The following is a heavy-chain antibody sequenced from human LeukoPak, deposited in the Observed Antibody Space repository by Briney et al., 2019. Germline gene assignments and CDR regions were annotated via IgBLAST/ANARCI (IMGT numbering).Heavy chain of an antibody. Sequence: GGSLRLSCAASGFTFSSYSMNWVRQAPGKGLEWVSSISSSSSYIYYADSVKGRFTIFRDNAENSLYLQMNSLRAEDTAVYYCARDPRGYAYDYWGQGTLVTVSS. V-gene: IGHV3-21*01. D-gene: IGHD5-12*01. CDR3: ARDPRGYAYDY. CDR1: GFTFSSYS. J-gene: IGHJ4*02. CDR2: ISSSSSYI.